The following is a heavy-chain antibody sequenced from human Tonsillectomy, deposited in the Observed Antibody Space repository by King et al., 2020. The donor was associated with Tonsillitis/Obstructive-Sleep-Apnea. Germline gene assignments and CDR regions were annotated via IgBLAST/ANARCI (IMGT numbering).Heavy chain of an antibody. J-gene: IGHJ4*02. D-gene: IGHD3-22*01. V-gene: IGHV3-23*04. Sequence: VQLVESGGGLVQPGGSLRLSCAASGFTFSAYAMNWVRQAPGKGLEWVSGISVSGDSTYYADSVKGRFTISRDNSKNTLYLQLNSLRAEDTAVYYCAKEEGSIIRVVSYLCDSWGQGTLVTVSS. CDR3: AKEEGSIIRVVSYLCDS. CDR1: GFTFSAYA. CDR2: ISVSGDST.